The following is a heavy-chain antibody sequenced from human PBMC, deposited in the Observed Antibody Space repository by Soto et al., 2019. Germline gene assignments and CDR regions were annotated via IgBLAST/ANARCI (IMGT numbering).Heavy chain of an antibody. D-gene: IGHD6-6*01. V-gene: IGHV4-39*01. CDR2: IYYSGST. CDR1: GGSISSSSYY. CDR3: ARQNGEGAARLYYYYYGMDV. Sequence: SETLSLTCTVSGGSISSSSYYWGWIRQPPGKGLEWIGSIYYSGSTYYNPSLKSRVTISVDTSKNQFSLKLSSVTAADTAVYYCARQNGEGAARLYYYYYGMDVWGQGTTVTVSS. J-gene: IGHJ6*02.